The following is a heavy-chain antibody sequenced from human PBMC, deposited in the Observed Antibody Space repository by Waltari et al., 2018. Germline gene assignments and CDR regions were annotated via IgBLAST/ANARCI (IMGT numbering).Heavy chain of an antibody. D-gene: IGHD3-10*01. CDR3: ARGADRIRSCDY. V-gene: IGHV4-39*07. CDR1: GGSISSSSYY. J-gene: IGHJ4*02. Sequence: QLQLQESGPGLGKPSETLSLTCTVSGGSISSSSYYWGWIRQPPGKGLEWIGSIYYSGRTYYNPSLKSRVTISVDTSKNQFSLKLSSVTAADTAVYYCARGADRIRSCDYWGQGTLVTVSS. CDR2: IYYSGRT.